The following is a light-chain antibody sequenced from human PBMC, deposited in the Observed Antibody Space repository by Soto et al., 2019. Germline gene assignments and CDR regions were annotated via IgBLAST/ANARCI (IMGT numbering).Light chain of an antibody. CDR1: SIDVVGSNS. J-gene: IGLJ1*01. CDR2: DVS. V-gene: IGLV2-11*01. Sequence: QSVLAHPRSVSGSPGQSVTISCTGPSIDVVGSNSVSWYQQHPGKAPKLMIYDVSERPSGVPDRFSGSKSGNTASLTISGLQAEDEADYYCCSYAVTFYVFGTGTKGTVL. CDR3: CSYAVTFYV.